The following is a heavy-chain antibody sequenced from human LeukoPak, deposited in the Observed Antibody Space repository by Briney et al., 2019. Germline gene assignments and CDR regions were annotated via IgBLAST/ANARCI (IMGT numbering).Heavy chain of an antibody. Sequence: GGSLRLSCAASGFTFSNAWMSWVRQAPGKGLEWVGRIKSKTDGGTTDYAATVKGRFTISRDDSKNTLYLQMNSLKTEDTAVYYCTTDIVGATTDAFDIWGQGTMVTVSS. J-gene: IGHJ3*02. CDR1: GFTFSNAW. CDR2: IKSKTDGGTT. V-gene: IGHV3-15*01. CDR3: TTDIVGATTDAFDI. D-gene: IGHD1-26*01.